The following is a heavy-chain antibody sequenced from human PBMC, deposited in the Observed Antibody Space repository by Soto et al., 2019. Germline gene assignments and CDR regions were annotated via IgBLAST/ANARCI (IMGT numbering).Heavy chain of an antibody. D-gene: IGHD1-20*01. Sequence: PSETLSLTCTVSGGSISSYYWSWIRQPPGKGLEWIGYIYYSGSTNYNPSLKSRVTISVDTSKNQFSLKLSSVTAADTAVYYCARWGITGIDYWGQGTLVTVSS. CDR2: IYYSGST. CDR1: GGSISSYY. V-gene: IGHV4-59*01. J-gene: IGHJ4*02. CDR3: ARWGITGIDY.